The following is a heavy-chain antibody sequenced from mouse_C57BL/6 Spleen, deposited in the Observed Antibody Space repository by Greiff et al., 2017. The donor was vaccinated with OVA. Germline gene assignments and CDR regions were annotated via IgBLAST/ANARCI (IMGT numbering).Heavy chain of an antibody. Sequence: QVQLQQPGAELVRPGSSVKLSCKASGYTFTSYWITWVKQRPGQGLEWIGDIYPGSGSTNYNEKFKSKATLTVDTSSSTAYMQLSSLTSEDSAVYYCASNYGYFDYWGQGTTLTVSS. CDR3: ASNYGYFDY. D-gene: IGHD1-1*01. V-gene: IGHV1-55*01. CDR1: GYTFTSYW. J-gene: IGHJ2*01. CDR2: IYPGSGST.